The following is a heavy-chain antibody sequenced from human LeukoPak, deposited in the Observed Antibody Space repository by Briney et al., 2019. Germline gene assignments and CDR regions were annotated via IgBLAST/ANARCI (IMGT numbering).Heavy chain of an antibody. CDR2: ISYDGSNK. V-gene: IGHV3-30*18. CDR3: AKAKIVLMVYATYFDY. J-gene: IGHJ4*02. D-gene: IGHD2-8*01. CDR1: GFTFSSYG. Sequence: GGSLRLSCAASGFTFSSYGMHWVRQASGKGLEGVAVISYDGSNKYYADSVKGRFTISRDNSKNTLYLQMNSLRAEDTAVYYCAKAKIVLMVYATYFDYWGQGTLVTVSS.